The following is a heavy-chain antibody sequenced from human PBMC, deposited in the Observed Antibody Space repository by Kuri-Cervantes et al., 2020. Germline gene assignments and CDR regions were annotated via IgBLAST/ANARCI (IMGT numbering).Heavy chain of an antibody. D-gene: IGHD2-15*01. CDR1: GGSISSYY. CDR2: IYYSGRT. Sequence: ESLKISCTVSGGSISSYYWSWIRQPPGKGLEWIGYIYYSGRTNYNHSVKSRVTISVDKSKNQFSLKLSSVTAADTAVYYCARAANSRGYCSGGSCYWVYWFDPWGQGALVTVSS. CDR3: ARAANSRGYCSGGSCYWVYWFDP. J-gene: IGHJ5*02. V-gene: IGHV4-59*12.